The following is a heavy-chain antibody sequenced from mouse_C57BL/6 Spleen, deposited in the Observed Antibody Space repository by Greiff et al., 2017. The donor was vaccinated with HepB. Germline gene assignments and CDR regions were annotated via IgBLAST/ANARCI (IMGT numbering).Heavy chain of an antibody. CDR1: GYAFSSYW. V-gene: IGHV1-80*01. D-gene: IGHD1-1*01. CDR2: IYPGDGDT. CDR3: ARGYGSSYGSWFAY. J-gene: IGHJ3*01. Sequence: VQLQQSGAELVKPGASVKISCKASGYAFSSYWMNWVKQRPGKGLEWIGQIYPGDGDTNYNGKFKGKATLTADKSSSTAYMQLSSLTSEDSAVYFSARGYGSSYGSWFAYWGQGTLVTVSA.